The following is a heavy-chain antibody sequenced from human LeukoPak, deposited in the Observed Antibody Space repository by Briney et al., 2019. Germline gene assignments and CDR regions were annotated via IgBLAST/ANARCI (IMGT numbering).Heavy chain of an antibody. Sequence: PSETLSLTCTVSGGSISSYYWSWIRQPAGKGLEWIGRIYTSGSTNYNPSLKSRVTMSVDTSKNQFSLKMSSVTAADTAVYYCAREAGHGYYYYYMDVWGKGTTVTISS. CDR1: GGSISSYY. J-gene: IGHJ6*03. CDR2: IYTSGST. CDR3: AREAGHGYYYYYMDV. V-gene: IGHV4-4*07.